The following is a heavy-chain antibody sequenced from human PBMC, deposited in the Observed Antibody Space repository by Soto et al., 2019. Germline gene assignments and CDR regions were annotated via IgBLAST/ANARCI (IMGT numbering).Heavy chain of an antibody. D-gene: IGHD2-8*01. V-gene: IGHV6-1*01. CDR1: GDSVSSSSVT. J-gene: IGHJ5*01. CDR3: VRLIGNSWLDS. CDR2: TYYRSKWYN. Sequence: SQTLSLTCAIFGDSVSSSSVTWNWIRQSPSRGLEWLGRTYYRSKWYNDYAESVKSRITINPDTSKNQFSLHLNSVTPEDTAVYYCVRLIGNSWLDSWGQGTLVTVSS.